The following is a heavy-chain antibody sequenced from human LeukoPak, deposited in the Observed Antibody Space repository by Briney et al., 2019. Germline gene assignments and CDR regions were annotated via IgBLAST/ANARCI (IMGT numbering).Heavy chain of an antibody. V-gene: IGHV3-72*01. CDR1: GFTFSDHY. Sequence: GGSLRLSCAASGFTFSDHYMDWVRQAPGKGLEWVGRIRNKANGYTTEYAASVKGRFTISRDDTKNSLYLQMNSLKTEDTAVYYCARDGRSYGGWFDIWGQGTMVTVSS. D-gene: IGHD4-23*01. J-gene: IGHJ3*02. CDR2: IRNKANGYTT. CDR3: ARDGRSYGGWFDI.